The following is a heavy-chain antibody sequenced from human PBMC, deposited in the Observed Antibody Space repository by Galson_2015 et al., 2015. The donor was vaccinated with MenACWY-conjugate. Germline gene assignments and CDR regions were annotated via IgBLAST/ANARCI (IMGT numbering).Heavy chain of an antibody. J-gene: IGHJ4*02. V-gene: IGHV3-30*18. CDR1: GFTFSSYG. CDR2: ISYDGSNK. CDR3: AKARRGRVVVTATTDY. Sequence: SLRLSCAASGFTFSSYGMHWVRQAPGKGLEWVAVISYDGSNKYYADSVKGRFTISRDNSKNTLYLQMNSPRAEDTAVYYCAKARRGRVVVTATTDYWGQGTLVTVSS. D-gene: IGHD2-21*02.